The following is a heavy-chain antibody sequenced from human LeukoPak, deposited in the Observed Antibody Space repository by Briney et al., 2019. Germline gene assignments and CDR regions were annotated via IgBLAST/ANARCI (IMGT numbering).Heavy chain of an antibody. CDR3: ARGLVWFDP. CDR1: GYTFTXXY. D-gene: IGHD3-9*01. J-gene: IGHJ5*02. V-gene: IGHV1-2*02. CDR2: INPNSGGT. Sequence: VKVSCKAXGYTFTXXYMHWVRQAPGQGLEWMGWINPNSGGTNYAQKFQGRVTMTRDTSISTAYMELSRLRSDDTAVYYCARGLVWFDPWGQGTLVTVSS.